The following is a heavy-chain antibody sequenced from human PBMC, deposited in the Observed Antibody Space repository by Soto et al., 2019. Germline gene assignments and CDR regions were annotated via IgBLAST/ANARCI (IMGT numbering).Heavy chain of an antibody. CDR3: ATRAVTAFYFDF. D-gene: IGHD2-21*02. Sequence: QVQLVQSGADVKKPGSSVNFSCKASGGTFSSTALSWVRQAPGQGIEWMGGIIPKFKLANYAQRFQGRATFTADESTSTAYMALSSLIAEDTAVYYCATRAVTAFYFDFWGQGTLVTVSS. J-gene: IGHJ4*02. V-gene: IGHV1-69*12. CDR2: IIPKFKLA. CDR1: GGTFSSTA.